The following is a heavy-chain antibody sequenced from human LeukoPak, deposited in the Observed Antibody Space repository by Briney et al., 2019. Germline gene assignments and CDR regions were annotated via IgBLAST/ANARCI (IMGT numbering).Heavy chain of an antibody. CDR1: GFTFSSYG. CDR3: AKEGYYGSGSWAFDY. Sequence: GGSLRLSCAASGFTFSSYGMHWVRQAPGKGLEGVAFIRYDGSNKYYADSVKGRFTISRDNSKNTLYLQMNSLRAEDTAVYYCAKEGYYGSGSWAFDYWGQGTLVTVSS. V-gene: IGHV3-30*02. CDR2: IRYDGSNK. J-gene: IGHJ4*02. D-gene: IGHD3-10*01.